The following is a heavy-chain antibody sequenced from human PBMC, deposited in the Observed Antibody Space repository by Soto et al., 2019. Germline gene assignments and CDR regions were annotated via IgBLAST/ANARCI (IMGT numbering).Heavy chain of an antibody. J-gene: IGHJ6*02. Sequence: GSLRLSCAASGFTFSSYWMHWVRQAPGKGLVWVSRINSDGSSTSYADSVKGRFTISRDNAKNTLYLQMNSLRAEDTAVYYCARGLPYYDFRSGPPAPDVWGQGTTVTVSS. CDR3: ARGLPYYDFRSGPPAPDV. V-gene: IGHV3-74*01. CDR2: INSDGSST. CDR1: GFTFSSYW. D-gene: IGHD3-3*01.